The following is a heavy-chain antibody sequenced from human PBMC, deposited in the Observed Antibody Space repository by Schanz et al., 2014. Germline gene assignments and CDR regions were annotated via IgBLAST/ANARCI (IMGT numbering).Heavy chain of an antibody. D-gene: IGHD6-13*01. V-gene: IGHV3-48*01. CDR3: AKSQGSSFDS. CDR2: VSRSTPDI. J-gene: IGHJ4*02. Sequence: EVQLVESGGGLVKPGGSLRLSCATSGLTFTSAWMSWVRQAPGKGLEWVSYVSRSTPDIYYADSVKGRFTMSRDNAKNSVFLQMNSLRAEDTAVYYCAKSQGSSFDSWGQGTLVTVSS. CDR1: GLTFTSAW.